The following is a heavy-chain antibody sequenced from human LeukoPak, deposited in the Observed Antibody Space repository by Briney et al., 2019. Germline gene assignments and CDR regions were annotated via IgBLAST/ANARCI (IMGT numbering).Heavy chain of an antibody. CDR1: GFTFDDYM. V-gene: IGHV3-43*01. Sequence: GGSLRLSCAASGFTFDDYMMHWVRQAPGKGPEWVSLISWDGSDTYYADSVKGRFTISRDNSKDSLYLQMNSLRTDDTALYYCAKDSGALEEGYFDSWGQGTLVTVSS. J-gene: IGHJ4*02. CDR3: AKDSGALEEGYFDS. CDR2: ISWDGSDT.